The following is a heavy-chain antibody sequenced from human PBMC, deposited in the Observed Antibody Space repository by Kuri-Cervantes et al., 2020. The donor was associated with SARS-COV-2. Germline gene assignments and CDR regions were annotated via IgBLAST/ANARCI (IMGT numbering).Heavy chain of an antibody. J-gene: IGHJ4*02. CDR3: ASDCSTTSCYPY. V-gene: IGHV3-21*06. CDR2: ISSSSSYI. D-gene: IGHD2-2*01. Sequence: GGSLRLSCAASGFTFSSYSMNWVRQAPGKGLEWVSSISSSSSYIYYADSVKGRFTISRDNAKNSLYLQMNSLRVEDTAVYYCASDCSTTSCYPYWGQGTLVRLL. CDR1: GFTFSSYS.